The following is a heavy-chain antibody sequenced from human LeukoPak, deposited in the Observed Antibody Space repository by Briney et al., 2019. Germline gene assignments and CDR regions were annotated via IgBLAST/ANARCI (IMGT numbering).Heavy chain of an antibody. CDR2: MNPNSGNT. J-gene: IGHJ6*02. Sequence: ASVKVSCKASGYTFTSYDINWVRQATGQGLEWMGWMNPNSGNTGYAQKFQGRVTMTRNTSIGTAYMELSSLRSEDTAVYYCARGLFEDIVASPHYGMDVWGQGTTVTVSS. V-gene: IGHV1-8*01. D-gene: IGHD5-12*01. CDR3: ARGLFEDIVASPHYGMDV. CDR1: GYTFTSYD.